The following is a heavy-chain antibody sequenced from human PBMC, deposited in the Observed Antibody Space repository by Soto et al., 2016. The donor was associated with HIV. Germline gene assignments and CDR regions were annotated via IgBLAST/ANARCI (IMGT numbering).Heavy chain of an antibody. D-gene: IGHD3-22*01. CDR3: ARGYYYDSSGYYYLY. J-gene: IGHJ4*02. CDR1: GFTFSSYS. V-gene: IGHV3-21*01. CDR2: IGSSSNYI. Sequence: EVQLVESGGGLVKPGGSLRLSCAASGFTFSSYSMNWVRQAPGKGLEWVSSIGSSSNYIYHADSVKGRFTISRDNAKNSLYLQMNSLRAEDTAVYYCARGYYYDSSGYYYLYWGQGTLVTVSS.